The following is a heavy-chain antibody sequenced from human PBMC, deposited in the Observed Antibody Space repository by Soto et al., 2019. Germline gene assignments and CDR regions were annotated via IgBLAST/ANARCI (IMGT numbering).Heavy chain of an antibody. Sequence: QVQLQQWGAGLLKPSETLSLTCAVYGGSFSGYYWTWIRQPPGTGLEWIGEINHSGSTNYNPSLKSRVTLEVDTSKNQFSLKLTSGTAADTAVYYCARDKITALFDYWGQGTLVTVSS. CDR1: GGSFSGYY. V-gene: IGHV4-34*01. D-gene: IGHD3-10*01. CDR3: ARDKITALFDY. J-gene: IGHJ4*02. CDR2: INHSGST.